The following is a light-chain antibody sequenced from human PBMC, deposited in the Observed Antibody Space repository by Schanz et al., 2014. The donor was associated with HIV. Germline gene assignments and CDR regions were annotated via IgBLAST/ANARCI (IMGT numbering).Light chain of an antibody. J-gene: IGKJ4*01. CDR3: KYFGNSGGT. V-gene: IGKV3-20*01. CDR2: GAS. CDR1: QSVKSNF. Sequence: EIVLTQSPATLSLSPGERATLSCRASQSVKSNFIGWYQQKPGQAPRLLIFGASNRATGIPDRFSGGVSGTDFTLTISSLEPEDFAVYYCKYFGNSGGTFGGGTKVEIK.